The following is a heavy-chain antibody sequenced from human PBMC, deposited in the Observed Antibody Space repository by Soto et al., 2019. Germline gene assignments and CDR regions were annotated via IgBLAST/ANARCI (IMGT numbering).Heavy chain of an antibody. J-gene: IGHJ5*02. V-gene: IGHV3-23*01. CDR1: GVSVWSSA. CDR3: AKDSRGP. D-gene: IGHD3-10*01. CDR2: ISGSGGST. Sequence: GGSLGLGCASCGVSVWSSAVGWVRQAPGKGLEWVSAISGSGGSTYYADSVKGRFTISRDNSKNTLYLQMNSLRAEDTAVYYSAKDSRGPWAQPPLVTLPS.